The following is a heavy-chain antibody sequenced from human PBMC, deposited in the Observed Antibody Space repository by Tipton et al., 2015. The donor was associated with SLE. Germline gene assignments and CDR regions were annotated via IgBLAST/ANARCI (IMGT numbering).Heavy chain of an antibody. J-gene: IGHJ6*03. CDR2: IYYSGST. V-gene: IGHV4-59*01. CDR3: ARGGLGVSYYYYMDV. D-gene: IGHD1-26*01. CDR1: GRSFIGSY. Sequence: TLSLTCAVYGRSFIGSYWSWIRQPPGKGLEWIAYIYYSGSTNYNPSLKSRVTISVDTSKNQFSLKLSSVTAADTAVYYCARGGLGVSYYYYMDVWGKGTTVTVSS.